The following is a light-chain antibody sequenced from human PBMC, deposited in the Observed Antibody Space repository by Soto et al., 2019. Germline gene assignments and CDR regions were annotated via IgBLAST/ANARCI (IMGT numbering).Light chain of an antibody. V-gene: IGLV2-18*02. J-gene: IGLJ3*02. CDR3: SSYTSSSIWV. CDR1: SSDVGSYNR. Sequence: QSVLTQPPSVSGSPGQSVTISCTGTSSDVGSYNRVSWYQQPPGTAPKLMIYEVSNRPSGVPDRFSGSKSGNTASLTISGLQAEDEADYYCSSYTSSSIWVFGGGTKVTVL. CDR2: EVS.